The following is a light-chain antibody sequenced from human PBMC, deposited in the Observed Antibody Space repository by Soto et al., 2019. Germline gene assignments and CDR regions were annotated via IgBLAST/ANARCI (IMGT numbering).Light chain of an antibody. CDR1: SSDVGGYNY. CDR2: EVN. V-gene: IGLV2-8*01. CDR3: QTWGTGFQV. Sequence: QSALTQPPSASGSPGQSVAISCTGTSSDVGGYNYVSWYQQHPGKAPKLMIYEVNKRPSGVPDRFSGSKSGNTASLTVSGLQAEDEADYYCQTWGTGFQVFGGGTKVTVL. J-gene: IGLJ2*01.